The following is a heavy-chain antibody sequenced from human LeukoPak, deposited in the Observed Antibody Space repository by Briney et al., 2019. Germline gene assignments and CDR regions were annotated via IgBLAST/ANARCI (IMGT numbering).Heavy chain of an antibody. J-gene: IGHJ4*02. V-gene: IGHV3-33*01. D-gene: IGHD5-18*01. CDR3: ASSVQLWPDY. CDR2: VWSDGNGK. Sequence: GSLRLSCAASGFTFSTYGMHWVRQAPGKGLEWVALVWSDGNGKFYADSVKGRFTISRDNSKNTLYLQMNSLRAEDTAVYYCASSVQLWPDYWGQGTLVTVSS. CDR1: GFTFSTYG.